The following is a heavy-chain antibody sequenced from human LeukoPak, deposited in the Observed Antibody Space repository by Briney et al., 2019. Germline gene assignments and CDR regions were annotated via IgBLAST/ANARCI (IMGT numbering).Heavy chain of an antibody. CDR1: GGTFSSYA. V-gene: IGHV1-69*06. D-gene: IGHD4-17*01. CDR2: IIPIFGTA. CDR3: AGGGITVTTHYYYYMDV. J-gene: IGHJ6*03. Sequence: ASVKVSCKASGGTFSSYAISWVRQAPGQGLEWMGGIIPIFGTANYAQKFQGRVTITADKSTSTAYMELSRLRSDDTAVYYCAGGGITVTTHYYYYMDVWGKGTTVTVSS.